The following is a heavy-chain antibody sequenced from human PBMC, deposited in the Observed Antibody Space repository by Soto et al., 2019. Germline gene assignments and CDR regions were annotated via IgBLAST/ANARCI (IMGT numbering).Heavy chain of an antibody. V-gene: IGHV1-8*01. Sequence: QVQLVQSGAEVKKPGASWRVSCRPSGYTFTSYDINGGRQATGQGLEWMGWMNPDSGNTGYAQKFQGRVTMTRNTSMSTAYMELSSLRSEDTAVYYCARSTNDYGDRHWGQGTLVTVSS. CDR1: GYTFTSYD. CDR3: ARSTNDYGDRH. D-gene: IGHD4-17*01. J-gene: IGHJ4*02. CDR2: MNPDSGNT.